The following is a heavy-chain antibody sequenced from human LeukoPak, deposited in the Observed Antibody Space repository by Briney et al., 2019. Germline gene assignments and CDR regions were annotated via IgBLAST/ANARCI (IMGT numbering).Heavy chain of an antibody. J-gene: IGHJ4*02. D-gene: IGHD6-13*01. V-gene: IGHV4-59*01. CDR3: AREAAVGTGGFDY. CDR2: IYNSGSA. Sequence: PSETLSLTCTVSGGSISAYYWSWIRQPPGRGLEWIGYIYNSGSANYNPSLQSRVTILIDTSKKQFSLKVSSVTAADTAVYYCAREAAVGTGGFDYWGQGTLVTVSS. CDR1: GGSISAYY.